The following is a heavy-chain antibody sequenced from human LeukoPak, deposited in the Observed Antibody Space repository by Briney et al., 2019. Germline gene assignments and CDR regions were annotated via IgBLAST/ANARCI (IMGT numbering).Heavy chain of an antibody. V-gene: IGHV3-7*04. CDR2: IKQDGSKK. D-gene: IGHD5-24*01. Sequence: PGGSLRLSCVAYGFPFSSYWMTWVRQAPGKGLEWVANIKQDGSKKSYVDSVKGRFTISRDNAKNSLYLQMNSLRAEDTAIYYCTRVGYIDEGIDYWGQGTLVTVSS. J-gene: IGHJ4*02. CDR3: TRVGYIDEGIDY. CDR1: GFPFSSYW.